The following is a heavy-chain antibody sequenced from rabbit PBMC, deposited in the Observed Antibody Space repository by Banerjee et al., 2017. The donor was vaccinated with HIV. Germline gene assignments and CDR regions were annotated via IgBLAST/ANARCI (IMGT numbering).Heavy chain of an antibody. CDR1: GLDFSSSYW. CDR3: ARRDAGHGYGLHL. V-gene: IGHV1S40*01. J-gene: IGHJ4*01. CDR2: IWYGDGST. D-gene: IGHD6-1*01. Sequence: QSLEESGGDLVKPGASLTLTCTASGLDFSSSYWICWVRQAPGKGPEWIACIWYGDGSTYYASWVNGRFTGSKTSSTTVTLQMTSLTAADTATYFCARRDAGHGYGLHLWGPGTLVTVS.